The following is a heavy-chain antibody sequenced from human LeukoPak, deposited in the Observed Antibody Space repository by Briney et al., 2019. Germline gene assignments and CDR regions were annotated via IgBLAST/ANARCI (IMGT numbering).Heavy chain of an antibody. J-gene: IGHJ4*02. CDR2: AYTDGNTR. CDR1: GFSFDSYG. CDR3: ATGAAFYYGH. D-gene: IGHD4-17*01. Sequence: GGSLRLSCAASGFSFDSYGMHWVRQAPGKGLEWVAVAYTDGNTRYYADSVNGRFTVSKDISQNTLYLQMSSLRAEDTAVYYCATGAAFYYGHWGQGTLVTVSS. V-gene: IGHV3-33*01.